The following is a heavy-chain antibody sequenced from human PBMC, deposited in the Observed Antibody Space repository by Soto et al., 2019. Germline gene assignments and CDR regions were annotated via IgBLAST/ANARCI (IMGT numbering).Heavy chain of an antibody. CDR1: GYTFTGYY. Sequence: QVQLVQSGAEVKKPGASVKVSCKASGYTFTGYYMHWVRQAPGQGLEWMGWINPNSGGTNYAQKFQGRVTMTRDTSISTAYMELSRLRSDDTAVYYCARDGAKGYCSGGSCPSDYWGQGTLVTVSS. D-gene: IGHD2-15*01. V-gene: IGHV1-2*02. CDR2: INPNSGGT. CDR3: ARDGAKGYCSGGSCPSDY. J-gene: IGHJ4*02.